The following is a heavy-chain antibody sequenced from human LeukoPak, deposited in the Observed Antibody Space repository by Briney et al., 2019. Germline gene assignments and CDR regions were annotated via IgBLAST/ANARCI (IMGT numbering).Heavy chain of an antibody. V-gene: IGHV3-74*01. J-gene: IGHJ3*02. Sequence: GGSLRLSCAASGLTFSSYWMHWVRQAPGKGLVWVSRINPDGSSTVYADSVRGRFTISRDNAKNTLYLQMNSLRVEDTAVYYCASFRSTDIWGQGTTVTVS. CDR1: GLTFSSYW. D-gene: IGHD3-16*02. CDR3: ASFRSTDI. CDR2: INPDGSST.